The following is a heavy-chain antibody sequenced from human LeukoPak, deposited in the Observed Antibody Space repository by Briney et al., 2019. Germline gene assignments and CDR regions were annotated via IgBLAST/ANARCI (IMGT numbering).Heavy chain of an antibody. D-gene: IGHD1-26*01. Sequence: ASVKVSRKASGYTFTGYYMHWVRQAPGQGLEWMGWINPNSGGTNYAQKFQGRVTMTRDTSISTAYMELSRLRSDDTAVYYCARVKRGIVGATRYFDYWGQGTLVTVSS. V-gene: IGHV1-2*02. J-gene: IGHJ4*02. CDR2: INPNSGGT. CDR1: GYTFTGYY. CDR3: ARVKRGIVGATRYFDY.